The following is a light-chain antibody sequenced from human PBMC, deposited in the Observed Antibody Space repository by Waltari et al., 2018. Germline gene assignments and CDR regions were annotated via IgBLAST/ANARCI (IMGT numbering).Light chain of an antibody. J-gene: IGKJ2*01. CDR3: QQYNSYHT. CDR2: KAS. Sequence: DIQMTQSPSTLSASVGDRITITCRASQSISPWLAWYQQKPGKAPKLLIYKASNLESGVPSRFSGSGSGTEFTLTISSLQPDDFATYYCQQYNSYHTFGQGTKLEIK. CDR1: QSISPW. V-gene: IGKV1-5*03.